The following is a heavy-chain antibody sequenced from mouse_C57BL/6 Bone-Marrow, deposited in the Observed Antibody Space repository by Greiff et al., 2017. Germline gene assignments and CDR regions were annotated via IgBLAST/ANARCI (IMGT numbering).Heavy chain of an antibody. D-gene: IGHD4-1*01. CDR2: IYPGDGDT. CDR3: ARASNCAWFAY. Sequence: QVQLQQSGPELVKPGASVKISCKASGYAFSSSWMNWVKQRPGKGLEWIGRIYPGDGDTNYNGKFKGKATLTADKSSSTAYMQISSLKSEDSAVYFCARASNCAWFAYWGQGTLVTVSA. CDR1: GYAFSSSW. V-gene: IGHV1-82*01. J-gene: IGHJ3*01.